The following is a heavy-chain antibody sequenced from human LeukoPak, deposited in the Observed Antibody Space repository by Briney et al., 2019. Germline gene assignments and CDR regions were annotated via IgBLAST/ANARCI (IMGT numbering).Heavy chain of an antibody. D-gene: IGHD6-13*01. CDR2: INPAASVT. V-gene: IGHV3-7*02. CDR1: GFIFNTNW. CDR3: ATHPQSAGYHWFDP. Sequence: AGGSLRLSCAASGFIFNTNWISWVRQAPGKGLEWVANINPAASVTHYVDSVKGRFTISRDNGKNSVCLQMNSLRAEDSAVYFCATHPQSAGYHWFDPRGQGTLVTVAS. J-gene: IGHJ5*02.